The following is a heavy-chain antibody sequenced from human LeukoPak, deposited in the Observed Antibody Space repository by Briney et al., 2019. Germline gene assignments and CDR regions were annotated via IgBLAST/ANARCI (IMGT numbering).Heavy chain of an antibody. CDR3: ARGYSGSYHGHFDY. CDR1: GGSISSGDYY. Sequence: SETLSLTCTVSGGSISSGDYYWSWIRQPPGKGLEWIGYIYYSGSTYYNPSLKSRVTISVDTSKNQFSLKLSSVTAADTAVYYCARGYSGSYHGHFDYWGQGTLVTVSS. CDR2: IYYSGST. V-gene: IGHV4-30-4*02. J-gene: IGHJ4*02. D-gene: IGHD1-26*01.